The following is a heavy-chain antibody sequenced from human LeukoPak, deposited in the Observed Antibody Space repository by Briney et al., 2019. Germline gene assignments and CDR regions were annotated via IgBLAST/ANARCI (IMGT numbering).Heavy chain of an antibody. V-gene: IGHV4-39*07. CDR1: GDSISRGTFY. CDR3: ARDEGSAYPFDY. Sequence: SETLSLTCTVSGDSISRGTFYWGWIRQPPGKGLEWIGSLYYSGSTYYNPSLKSRVTISVDTSKNQLSLKLNSVTAADTAVYFCARDEGSAYPFDYWGQGTLVTVSS. J-gene: IGHJ4*02. D-gene: IGHD3-22*01. CDR2: LYYSGST.